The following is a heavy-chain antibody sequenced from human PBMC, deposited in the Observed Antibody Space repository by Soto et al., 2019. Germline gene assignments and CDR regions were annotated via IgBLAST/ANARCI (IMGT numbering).Heavy chain of an antibody. CDR3: ARRSAAGSKTFDY. V-gene: IGHV4-34*01. J-gene: IGHJ4*02. Sequence: QVQLQQWGAGLLKPSETLSLTCAVYGGSFSGYYWSWIRQPPGKGLEWIGEINHSGSTNYNPSLKSRVTISVDTSKNQFSLKLSSVTAADTAVYYCARRSAAGSKTFDYWGQGTLVTVSS. CDR1: GGSFSGYY. D-gene: IGHD6-19*01. CDR2: INHSGST.